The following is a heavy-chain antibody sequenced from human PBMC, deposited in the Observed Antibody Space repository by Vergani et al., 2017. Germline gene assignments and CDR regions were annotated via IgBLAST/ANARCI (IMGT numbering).Heavy chain of an antibody. CDR1: GFTSSYYG. Sequence: QVHLVESGGGVVQPGRSLRLSCVVSGFTSSYYGMHWVRQAPGKGLEWVAVISYVGTQKYYADSVKGRFTISRDNSKSPLYLQMNSLRTEDTAVYYCATKSCGTPGCQIGYFREWGQGTLVTVSS. J-gene: IGHJ4*02. D-gene: IGHD1-1*01. V-gene: IGHV3-30*03. CDR3: ATKSCGTPGCQIGYFRE. CDR2: ISYVGTQK.